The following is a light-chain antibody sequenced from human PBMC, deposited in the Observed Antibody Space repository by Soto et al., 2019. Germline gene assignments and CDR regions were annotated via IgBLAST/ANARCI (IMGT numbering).Light chain of an antibody. CDR1: HSIGNF. V-gene: IGKV1-39*01. Sequence: DIQMTQSPSPLSASVGDRITITCRASHSIGNFVSWYQHKQGKAPQLLVYVASSLNSGVPSRFGGSGSGTDFNLTISSLXREXXXXXXXXXXXXXXXXFGQGTTVEMK. J-gene: IGKJ1*01. CDR2: VAS. CDR3: XXXXXXXXX.